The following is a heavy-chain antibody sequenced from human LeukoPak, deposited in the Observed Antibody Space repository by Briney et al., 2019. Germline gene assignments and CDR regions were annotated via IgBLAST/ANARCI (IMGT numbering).Heavy chain of an antibody. CDR3: ARVDYGGSHWYFDL. Sequence: GGSLRLSCAASGFTFSNYYMSWIRQAPGKGLEWVSYFSSSGSTIYYADSVKGRFTISRDNAKNSLYLQMNSLRAEDTAVYYCARVDYGGSHWYFDLWGRGTLVTVSS. J-gene: IGHJ2*01. D-gene: IGHD4-17*01. V-gene: IGHV3-11*04. CDR2: FSSSGSTI. CDR1: GFTFSNYY.